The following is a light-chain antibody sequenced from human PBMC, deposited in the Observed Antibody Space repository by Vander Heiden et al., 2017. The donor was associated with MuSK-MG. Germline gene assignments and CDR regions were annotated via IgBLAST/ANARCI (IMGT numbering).Light chain of an antibody. V-gene: IGLV1-47*01. CDR1: SSNIGSNY. J-gene: IGLJ1*01. Sequence: HSVVTQPPSASGTPGQRVTISCSGSSSNIGSNYIYWYQQLPGTAPKLLIYRNNQRPSGVPDLFSGSKSGTSASLAISGLRSEDEADYYCAAWDDSLIGYVFGTGTKVTVL. CDR3: AAWDDSLIGYV. CDR2: RNN.